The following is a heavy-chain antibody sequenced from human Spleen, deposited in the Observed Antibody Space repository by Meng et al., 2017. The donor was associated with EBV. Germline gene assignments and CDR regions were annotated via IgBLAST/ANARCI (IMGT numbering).Heavy chain of an antibody. CDR1: GYTFTDYS. J-gene: IGHJ4*02. CDR2: ININTGNP. D-gene: IGHD5-18*01. V-gene: IGHV7-4-1*02. Sequence: QVQRVQSGCELKKPGASVRISCKASGYTFTDYSMNWVRQAPGQGLEWMGWININTGNPAYARGFTGRFVFSLDTSVSTVFLQISSLMPEDTAVYYCARESGFSYGTDYWGQGTLVTVSS. CDR3: ARESGFSYGTDY.